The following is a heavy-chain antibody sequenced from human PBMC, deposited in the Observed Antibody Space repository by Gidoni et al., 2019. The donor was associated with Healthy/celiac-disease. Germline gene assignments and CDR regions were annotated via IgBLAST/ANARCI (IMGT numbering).Heavy chain of an antibody. Sequence: QLQLQESGPGLVKPSETLSLPSPVSGGSISLRSYYRGWLRQPPGKGLEWIGSIYYSGSTCYNPSLKSRVTISVDTSKNQFSLKLSSVTAADTAVYYCARNWNQGPRPLHFDYWGQGTLVTVSS. CDR3: ARNWNQGPRPLHFDY. D-gene: IGHD1-1*01. CDR1: GGSISLRSYY. J-gene: IGHJ4*02. CDR2: IYYSGST. V-gene: IGHV4-39*01.